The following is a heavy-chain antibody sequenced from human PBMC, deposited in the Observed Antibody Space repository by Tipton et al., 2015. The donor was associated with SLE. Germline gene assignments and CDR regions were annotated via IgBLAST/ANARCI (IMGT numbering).Heavy chain of an antibody. V-gene: IGHV3-23*04. CDR2: ISGSGDNT. Sequence: QLVQSGGGVVQPGGSLRLSCVGSGFNFRSFGMIWVRQAPGKGLEWVSAISGSGDNTYYADSVKGRFTISRDNSKNTLYLQMNSLRAEDTAVYYCAKISPRPALYRNYGMNVWGQGTTVTVSS. D-gene: IGHD4-11*01. CDR3: AKISPRPALYRNYGMNV. CDR1: GFNFRSFG. J-gene: IGHJ6*02.